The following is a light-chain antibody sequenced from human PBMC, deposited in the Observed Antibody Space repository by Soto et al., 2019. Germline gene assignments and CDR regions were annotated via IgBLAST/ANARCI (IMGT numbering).Light chain of an antibody. Sequence: DVVMTQTPLSSHVTLGQPASISCRSSQGLVPIYGDTYLHWLQQRPGQPPRLLIYKISNRVSGVPDRFSGSGAGTDFTLNISRVEAEDVGIYYCMQATQFPHTFGQGTNLDIK. J-gene: IGKJ2*01. V-gene: IGKV2-24*01. CDR2: KIS. CDR1: QGLVPIYGDTY. CDR3: MQATQFPHT.